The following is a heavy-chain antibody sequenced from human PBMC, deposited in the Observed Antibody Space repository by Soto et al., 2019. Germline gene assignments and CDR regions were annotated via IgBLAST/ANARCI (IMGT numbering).Heavy chain of an antibody. Sequence: PSETLSLTCTVSGGSISSSSYFWGRLRQPPGKGLEWIGTTYYNGNAYYNPSLKSRVSMSVDTSKNQFSLKLVSVTAADTAVYYCARHFVAVVIKGWGYWGQGTLVTVSS. J-gene: IGHJ4*02. V-gene: IGHV4-39*01. CDR1: GGSISSSSYF. CDR2: TYYNGNA. CDR3: ARHFVAVVIKGWGY. D-gene: IGHD3-10*01.